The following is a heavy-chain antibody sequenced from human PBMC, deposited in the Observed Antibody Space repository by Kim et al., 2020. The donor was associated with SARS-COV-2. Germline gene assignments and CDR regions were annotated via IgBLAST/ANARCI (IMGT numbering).Heavy chain of an antibody. J-gene: IGHJ3*02. CDR1: GGSISSSNW. CDR2: IYNSGST. CDR3: ARDIRISRYAFDI. V-gene: IGHV4-4*02. D-gene: IGHD3-3*02. Sequence: SETLSLTCAVSGGSISSSNWWSWVRQPPGKGLEWIGEIYNSGSTNYNPSLKSRVTISVDKSKNQFSLKLSSVTAADTAVYYCARDIRISRYAFDIWGQGTMVTVSS.